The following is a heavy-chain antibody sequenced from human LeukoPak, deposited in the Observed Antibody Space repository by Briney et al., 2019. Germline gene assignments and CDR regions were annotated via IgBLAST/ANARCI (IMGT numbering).Heavy chain of an antibody. CDR1: GYTFTSYY. J-gene: IGHJ6*03. D-gene: IGHD2-2*02. Sequence: ASVKVSCKASGYTFTSYYMHWVRQAPGQGLEWMGIINPSGGSTSYAQKFQGRVTMTRDTSTSTVYMELSSLRSEDTAVYYCARGRGGYCSSTSCYNYYYYYMDVWGKGTTVTVSS. V-gene: IGHV1-46*01. CDR2: INPSGGST. CDR3: ARGRGGYCSSTSCYNYYYYYMDV.